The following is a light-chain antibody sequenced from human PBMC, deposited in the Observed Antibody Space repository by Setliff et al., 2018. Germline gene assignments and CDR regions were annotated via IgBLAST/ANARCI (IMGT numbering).Light chain of an antibody. CDR2: EVS. J-gene: IGLJ1*01. CDR3: SSYTSLSTRG. CDR1: SSDVGDYKY. Sequence: QSALAQPASVSGSPGQSITISCTGTSSDVGDYKYVSWYQQLPGKAPKLIIFEVSNRPSGIPNRFSGSKSGNTASLSISGLQAEDEADYYCSSYTSLSTRGFGTGTKVT. V-gene: IGLV2-14*01.